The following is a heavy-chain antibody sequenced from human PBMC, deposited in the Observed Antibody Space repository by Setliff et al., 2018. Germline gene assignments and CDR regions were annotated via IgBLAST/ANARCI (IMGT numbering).Heavy chain of an antibody. CDR2: INAGNGNT. CDR3: ARGPRITIFGVVSLSLYGMDV. D-gene: IGHD3-3*01. CDR1: GYTFTSYS. J-gene: IGHJ6*02. V-gene: IGHV1-3*01. Sequence: ASVKVSCKASGYTFTSYSMHWVRQAPGQSLEWMGWINAGNGNTKYSQKFQGRVTITRDTSASTAYMELSRLRSDDTAVYYCARGPRITIFGVVSLSLYGMDVWGQGTTVTVSS.